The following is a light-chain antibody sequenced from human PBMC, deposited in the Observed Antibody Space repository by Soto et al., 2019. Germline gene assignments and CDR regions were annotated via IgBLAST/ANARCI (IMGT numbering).Light chain of an antibody. V-gene: IGKV3-11*01. Sequence: EIVLTQSPATLSLSPGERATLSCRASQTISNYLAWYQQKPGQAPRLLIYDASNRATGIPARFSGSGSGTDFTLTISSLEPEDFAVYYCHQYVSWTFGQGTKVDIK. CDR2: DAS. J-gene: IGKJ1*01. CDR3: HQYVSWT. CDR1: QTISNY.